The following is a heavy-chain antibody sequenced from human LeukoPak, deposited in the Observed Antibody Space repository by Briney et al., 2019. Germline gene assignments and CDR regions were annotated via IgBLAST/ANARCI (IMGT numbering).Heavy chain of an antibody. J-gene: IGHJ5*02. CDR3: ARGLYYDRSGYYYKGNWFDP. D-gene: IGHD3-22*01. Sequence: GGSLRLSCAASGFTFNSSWMHWVRQAPGKGLVRVSCINSDGSTTSYADSVKGRFTISRDNAKNTLYLQMNSLRAEDTAVYYCARGLYYDRSGYYYKGNWFDPWGQGTLVTVSS. V-gene: IGHV3-74*01. CDR1: GFTFNSSW. CDR2: INSDGSTT.